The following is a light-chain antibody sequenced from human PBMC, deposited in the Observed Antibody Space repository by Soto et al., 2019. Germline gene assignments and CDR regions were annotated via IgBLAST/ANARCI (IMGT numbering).Light chain of an antibody. CDR1: QTIVSW. J-gene: IGKJ1*01. V-gene: IGKV1-5*03. Sequence: IQMTQSPSTLSGSVGDRVTITCRASQTIVSWLAWYQQKPGKAPKLLIYKASTLNSGVPSRFSGSGSGTDFTLTISSLQPEDFATYYCQQSYSTPRTFGQGTKV. CDR3: QQSYSTPRT. CDR2: KAS.